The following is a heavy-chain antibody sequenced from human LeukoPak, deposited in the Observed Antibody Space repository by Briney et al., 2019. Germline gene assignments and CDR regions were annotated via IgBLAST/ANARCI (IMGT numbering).Heavy chain of an antibody. CDR2: ISYDGSNK. Sequence: PGRSLRLSCAASGFTFSSYAMHWVRQAPGKGLEWVAVISYDGSNKYYADSVKGRFTISRDNSKNMLYLQMNSLRAEDTAVYYCARDLDYYDSSGYRWGQGTLVTVSS. V-gene: IGHV3-30-3*01. J-gene: IGHJ4*02. CDR3: ARDLDYYDSSGYR. D-gene: IGHD3-22*01. CDR1: GFTFSSYA.